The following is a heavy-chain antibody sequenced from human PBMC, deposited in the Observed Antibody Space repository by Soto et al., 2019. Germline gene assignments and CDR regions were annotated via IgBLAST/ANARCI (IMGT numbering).Heavy chain of an antibody. Sequence: GGSLRLSCAASGFTFSSYAMSWVRQAPGKGLEWVSAISGSGGSTYYADSVKGRFTISRDNSKNTRYLQMNSLRAEDTAVYYCAKWIFGVRYYYYGMDVWGQGTTVTVSS. CDR1: GFTFSSYA. V-gene: IGHV3-23*01. J-gene: IGHJ6*02. CDR2: ISGSGGST. CDR3: AKWIFGVRYYYYGMDV. D-gene: IGHD3-3*01.